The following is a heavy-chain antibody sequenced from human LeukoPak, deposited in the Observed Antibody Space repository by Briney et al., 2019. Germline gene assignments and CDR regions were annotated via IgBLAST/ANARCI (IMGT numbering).Heavy chain of an antibody. CDR2: IYYRGST. D-gene: IGHD6-13*01. CDR1: GGSISSYY. CDR3: AREGRGAAAGMDY. J-gene: IGHJ4*02. V-gene: IGHV4-59*01. Sequence: SETLSLTCTVSGGSISSYYWSWVRQPPGKGLEWIGYIYYRGSTNYNPSLKSRVTISGDMSKNQFSLNLSSVTAADTAVYYCAREGRGAAAGMDYWGQGTLVTVSS.